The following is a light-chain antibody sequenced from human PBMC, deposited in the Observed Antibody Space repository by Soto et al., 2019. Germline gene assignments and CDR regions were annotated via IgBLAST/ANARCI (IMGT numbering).Light chain of an antibody. CDR2: GAS. CDR1: QSVSSSY. CDR3: QQYGSSPWT. V-gene: IGKV3-20*01. J-gene: IGKJ1*01. Sequence: EIVLTQSPGTLSLSPGERATLSCRASQSVSSSYLVWYQQKPGQAPRLLIYGASSRATGIPDRFSGSGSGTDFTLTISRLEPEDFAVYYCQQYGSSPWTFGQGTKVEIK.